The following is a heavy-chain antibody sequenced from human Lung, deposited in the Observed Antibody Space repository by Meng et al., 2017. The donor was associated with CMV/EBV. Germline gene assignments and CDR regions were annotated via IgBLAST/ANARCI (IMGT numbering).Heavy chain of an antibody. J-gene: IGHJ4*02. CDR1: GFTFSSYA. Sequence: LKISXAASGFTFSSYALHWVRQAPGKGLEWVAVISYDGSIKHYADSVKGRFSISRDNPKNTLYLQMNSLRADDTAVYYCARDRYYYDSNFDHWGQGTLVTVSS. CDR3: ARDRYYYDSNFDH. D-gene: IGHD3-22*01. CDR2: ISYDGSIK. V-gene: IGHV3-30-3*01.